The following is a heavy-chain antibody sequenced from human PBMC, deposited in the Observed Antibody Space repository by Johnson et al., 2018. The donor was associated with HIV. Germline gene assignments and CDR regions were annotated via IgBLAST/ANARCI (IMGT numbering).Heavy chain of an antibody. D-gene: IGHD6-19*01. CDR3: ARAIDQGYSSGWSSDVYDI. CDR2: INSDGSST. V-gene: IGHV3-74*01. Sequence: VQLVESGGGLVQPGGSLRLSCAASGFTFSNSWMHWVRQPPGKGLVWVSRINSDGSSTSYADSVKGRFTISRDNAKNTLYLQMNSLRVEDTAVYYCARAIDQGYSSGWSSDVYDIWGQGTMVTVSA. CDR1: GFTFSNSW. J-gene: IGHJ3*02.